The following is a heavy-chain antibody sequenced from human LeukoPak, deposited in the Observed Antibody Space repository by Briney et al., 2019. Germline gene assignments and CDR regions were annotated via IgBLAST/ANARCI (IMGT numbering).Heavy chain of an antibody. J-gene: IGHJ6*02. V-gene: IGHV1-46*01. D-gene: IGHD6-13*01. Sequence: ASVNVSCKASGYTFTSYYMHWVRQAPGQGLEWMGIINPSGGSTSYAQKFQGRVTMTRDTSTSTVYMELSSLRSEDTAVYYCARDSPFGEQQLEKGYYYYGMDVWGQGTTVTVSS. CDR2: INPSGGST. CDR3: ARDSPFGEQQLEKGYYYYGMDV. CDR1: GYTFTSYY.